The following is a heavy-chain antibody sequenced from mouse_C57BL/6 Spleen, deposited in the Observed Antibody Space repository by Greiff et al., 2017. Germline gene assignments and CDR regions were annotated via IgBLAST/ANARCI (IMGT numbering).Heavy chain of an antibody. CDR1: GFTFSDYG. V-gene: IGHV5-17*01. J-gene: IGHJ4*01. CDR3: AGSSSYAMDY. CDR2: ISSGSSTI. D-gene: IGHD1-1*01. Sequence: EVKLVESGGGLVKPGGSLKLSCAASGFTFSDYGMHWVRQAPEKGLEWVAYISSGSSTIYYADTVKGRFTISRDNAKNTLFLQMTSLRSEDTAMYYCAGSSSYAMDYWGQGTSVTVSS.